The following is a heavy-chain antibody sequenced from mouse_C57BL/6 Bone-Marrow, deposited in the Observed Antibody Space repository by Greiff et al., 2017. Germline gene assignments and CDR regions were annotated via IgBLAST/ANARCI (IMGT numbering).Heavy chain of an antibody. CDR3: ARSGPLGRSFDY. CDR1: GYTFTSYW. V-gene: IGHV1-55*01. Sequence: QVQLQQPGAELVKPGASVKMSCKASGYTFTSYWITWVKQRPGQGLEWIGDIYPSSGRTHYNKKFKSKAILTVDTSSNTAYMQLSSLTSEDSAVFDCARSGPLGRSFDYWGQGTTLTVSA. J-gene: IGHJ2*01. D-gene: IGHD4-1*01. CDR2: IYPSSGRT.